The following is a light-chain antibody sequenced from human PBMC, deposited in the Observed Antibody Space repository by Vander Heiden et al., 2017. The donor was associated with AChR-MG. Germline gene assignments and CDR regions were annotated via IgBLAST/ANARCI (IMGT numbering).Light chain of an antibody. CDR2: DVS. CDR1: QSISSR. Sequence: DIQMTQSPSTLSASVGDRVTISCRASQSISSRLAWHQQKPGKAPRLLIYDVSTLESGVPSRFSGSGYGTEFTLTITSLQSDDFATYYCRYADSYSAFHHETKVGI. J-gene: IGKJ1*01. CDR3: RYADSYSA. V-gene: IGKV1-5*01.